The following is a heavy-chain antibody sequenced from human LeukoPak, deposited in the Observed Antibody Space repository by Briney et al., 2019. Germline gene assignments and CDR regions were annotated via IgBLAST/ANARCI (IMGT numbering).Heavy chain of an antibody. CDR3: ARWVASPRFFDS. D-gene: IGHD5-12*01. J-gene: IGHJ4*02. CDR1: GYTFNWYG. CDR2: INTNNGDT. Sequence: ASVKVSCKASGYTFNWYGISWVRQAPGQGPEWMGWINTNNGDTNYVQKLQGRVTMTTDAPTSTAYMELRSLRSDDTAVYYCARWVASPRFFDSWGQGTLVTVSS. V-gene: IGHV1-18*01.